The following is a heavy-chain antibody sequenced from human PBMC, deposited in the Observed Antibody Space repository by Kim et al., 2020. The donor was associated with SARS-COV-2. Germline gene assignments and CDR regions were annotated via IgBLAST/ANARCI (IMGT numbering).Heavy chain of an antibody. J-gene: IGHJ6*02. D-gene: IGHD3-10*01. Sequence: SETLSLTCAVYGGSFSGSFWSWIRQSPGKGLEWIGEINERGTTNYNPSLKSRVTISVDRSKNQVSLKLTSMTVADTAVYFCARGHSARGPVGGYFVYFGMGVWGQGTTVAVSS. V-gene: IGHV4-34*01. CDR2: INERGTT. CDR3: ARGHSARGPVGGYFVYFGMGV. CDR1: GGSFSGSF.